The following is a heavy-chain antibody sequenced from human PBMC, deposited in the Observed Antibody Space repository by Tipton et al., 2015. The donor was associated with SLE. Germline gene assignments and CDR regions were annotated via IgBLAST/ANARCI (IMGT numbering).Heavy chain of an antibody. CDR3: ARVDTAMVMAFDI. D-gene: IGHD5-18*01. J-gene: IGHJ3*02. Sequence: QVQLVKSGAEVKKPGASVKVSCKASGYTFTGYYMHWVRQAPGQGLEWMGRINPNSGGTNYAQKFQGRVTMTRDTSISTAYMELSRLRSDDTAVYYCARVDTAMVMAFDIWGQGTMVTVSS. CDR1: GYTFTGYY. V-gene: IGHV1-2*06. CDR2: INPNSGGT.